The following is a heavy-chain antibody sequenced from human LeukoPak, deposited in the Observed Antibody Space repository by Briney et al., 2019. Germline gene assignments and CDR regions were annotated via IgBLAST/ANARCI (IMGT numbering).Heavy chain of an antibody. D-gene: IGHD5-12*01. CDR2: ISSSSSYI. V-gene: IGHV3-21*06. J-gene: IGHJ4*02. CDR1: GFTFSNYK. CDR3: AREGNSGYDYES. Sequence: GGSLRLSCAASGFTFSNYKMDWVRQAPGMGLEWVSSISSSSSYIYYAGSVMGRFTISRDNAKNSLYLQINSLRAEDTAVYYCAREGNSGYDYESWGQGTLVTVSS.